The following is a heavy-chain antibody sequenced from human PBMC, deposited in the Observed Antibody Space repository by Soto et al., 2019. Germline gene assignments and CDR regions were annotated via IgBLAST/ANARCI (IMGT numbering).Heavy chain of an antibody. CDR1: GDSVSSNSAA. D-gene: IGHD3-9*01. CDR3: ARGKVWDDILTGYYPYYQYYGMDV. J-gene: IGHJ6*04. V-gene: IGHV6-1*01. CDR2: TYYRSKWYN. Sequence: SQTLSLTCAISGDSVSSNSAAWNWIRQSPSRGLEWLGRTYYRSKWYNDYAVSVKSRITINPDTSKNQFSLQLNSVTPEDTAVYYCARGKVWDDILTGYYPYYQYYGMDVWGKGTTVTVDS.